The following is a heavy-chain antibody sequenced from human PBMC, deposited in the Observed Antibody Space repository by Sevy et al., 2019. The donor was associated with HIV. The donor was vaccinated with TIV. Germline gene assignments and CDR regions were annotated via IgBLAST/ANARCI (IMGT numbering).Heavy chain of an antibody. V-gene: IGHV4-59*01. Sequence: SETLSLTFTVSGGSISSYYWSWIRQPPGKGLEWIGYIYYSGSTNYNPSLKSRVTISVDTSKNQFSLKLSSVTAADTAVYYCAREGGGYCSSTSCYGGGGYYGMDVWGQGTTVTVSS. D-gene: IGHD2-2*01. CDR3: AREGGGYCSSTSCYGGGGYYGMDV. J-gene: IGHJ6*02. CDR2: IYYSGST. CDR1: GGSISSYY.